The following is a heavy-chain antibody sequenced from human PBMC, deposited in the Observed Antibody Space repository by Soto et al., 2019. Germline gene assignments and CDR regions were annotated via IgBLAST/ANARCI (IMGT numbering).Heavy chain of an antibody. Sequence: GGSLRLSCAASVFTFTSYSMNWVRQAPGKGLEWVSSISSTTNYIYYGDSMKGRFTISRDNAKNSLYLEMNSLRAEDTAVYYCARESEDLTSNFDYWGQGTLVTVSS. J-gene: IGHJ4*02. CDR2: ISSTTNYI. V-gene: IGHV3-21*06. CDR1: VFTFTSYS. CDR3: ARESEDLTSNFDY.